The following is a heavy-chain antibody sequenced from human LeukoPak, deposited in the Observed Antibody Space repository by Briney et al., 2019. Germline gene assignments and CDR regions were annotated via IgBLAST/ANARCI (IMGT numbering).Heavy chain of an antibody. CDR1: GFTFSSYS. D-gene: IGHD3-3*01. V-gene: IGHV3-21*01. Sequence: GGSLRLSCAASGFTFSSYSMNWVRQAPGKGLEWVSSISSSSSYKYYVDSVKGRLTISRDNSKNTLYLQMNSLRAEDTAVYYCAKDPGYDFWSAYYTDYWGQGTLVTVSS. CDR2: ISSSSSYK. J-gene: IGHJ4*02. CDR3: AKDPGYDFWSAYYTDY.